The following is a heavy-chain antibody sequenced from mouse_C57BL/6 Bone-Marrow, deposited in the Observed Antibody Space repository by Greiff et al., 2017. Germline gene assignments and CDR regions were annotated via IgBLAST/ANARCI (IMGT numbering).Heavy chain of an antibody. CDR3: ARPQIYYYGSSSFAY. CDR1: GYAFSSSW. V-gene: IGHV1-82*01. CDR2: IYPGDGDT. D-gene: IGHD1-1*01. Sequence: VQLKESGPELVKPGASVKISCKASGYAFSSSWMNWVKQRPGKGLEWIGRIYPGDGDTNYNGKFKGKATLTADKSSSTAYMQLSSLTSEDSAVYFCARPQIYYYGSSSFAYWGQGTLVTVSA. J-gene: IGHJ3*01.